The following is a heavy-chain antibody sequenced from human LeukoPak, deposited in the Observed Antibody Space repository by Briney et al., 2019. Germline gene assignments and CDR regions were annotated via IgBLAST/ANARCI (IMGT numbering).Heavy chain of an antibody. CDR3: ARGGLENGYHSNDGFDI. D-gene: IGHD3-22*01. CDR2: IYYSGGT. CDR1: GGSISGYY. Sequence: SETLSLTCTVSGGSISGYYWSWIRQPPGQGLEWIGYIYYSGGTKYNPSLKSRVTMSVDTSRNQFSLKLSSVTAADTAVYYCARGGLENGYHSNDGFDIWGQGTMVTVSS. J-gene: IGHJ3*02. V-gene: IGHV4-59*01.